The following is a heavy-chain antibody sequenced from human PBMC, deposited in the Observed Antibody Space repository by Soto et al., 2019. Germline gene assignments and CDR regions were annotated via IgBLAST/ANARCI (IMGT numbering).Heavy chain of an antibody. CDR2: ISGSGGST. Sequence: PGGSLRLSCAASGFTFSSFAMSWVRQAPGKGLDWVSAISGSGGSTYSADSVKGRFTISRDNSKNTLYLQMSSLRAEDTAVYYCARGFSAGKGSPPDFCGQGSLVTSPQ. CDR1: GFTFSSFA. D-gene: IGHD6-13*01. CDR3: ARGFSAGKGSPPDF. V-gene: IGHV3-23*01. J-gene: IGHJ4*02.